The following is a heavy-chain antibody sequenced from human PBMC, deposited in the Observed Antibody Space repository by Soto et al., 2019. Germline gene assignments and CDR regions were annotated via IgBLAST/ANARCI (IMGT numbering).Heavy chain of an antibody. CDR3: ARARCSGGSCYLSY. Sequence: EVQLVESGGGLVKPGGSLRLSCAASGFTFSSYSMNWVRQAPGKGLEWVSSISSSSSYIYYADSVKGRFTISRDNAKNSLYLQMNSLRAEDTAVYYCARARCSGGSCYLSYWGQGTLVTVSS. V-gene: IGHV3-21*01. CDR1: GFTFSSYS. D-gene: IGHD2-15*01. CDR2: ISSSSSYI. J-gene: IGHJ4*02.